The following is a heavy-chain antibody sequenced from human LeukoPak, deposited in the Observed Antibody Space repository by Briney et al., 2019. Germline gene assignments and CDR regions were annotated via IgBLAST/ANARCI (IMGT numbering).Heavy chain of an antibody. D-gene: IGHD4-23*01. CDR3: ARDSGGGNFDF. CDR1: GFTFDDYG. J-gene: IGHJ4*02. CDR2: VNWNGGGT. Sequence: PGGSLRLSCAASGFTFDDYGMSWVRQAPGKGLEWVSAVNWNGGGTAYAGSVKGRFTISRDNAKNSLYLQMNSLRAEDTALYYCARDSGGGNFDFWGQGILVTVSS. V-gene: IGHV3-20*04.